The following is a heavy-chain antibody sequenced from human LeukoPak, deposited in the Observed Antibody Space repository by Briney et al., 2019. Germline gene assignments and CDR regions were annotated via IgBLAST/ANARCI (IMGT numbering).Heavy chain of an antibody. Sequence: PETLSLTCAVYGGSFSGYYWSWLRQPPGKGLEWIGEINHSGSTNYNPSLKSRVTISVDTSKNQFSLKLSSVTAADTAVYYCARSPPYDFWSGYYIGYYFDYWGQGTLVTVSS. CDR2: INHSGST. CDR1: GGSFSGYY. J-gene: IGHJ4*02. CDR3: ARSPPYDFWSGYYIGYYFDY. D-gene: IGHD3-3*01. V-gene: IGHV4-34*01.